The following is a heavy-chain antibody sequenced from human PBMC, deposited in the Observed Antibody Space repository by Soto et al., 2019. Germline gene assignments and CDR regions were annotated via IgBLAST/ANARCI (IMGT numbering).Heavy chain of an antibody. CDR2: IYYSGST. D-gene: IGHD2-15*01. V-gene: IGHV4-59*08. Sequence: QVQLPASGPGQVKPSETLSLTCIISGGSINGYYWSWIRQPPGKGLEWIGYIYYSGSTNYNPSLRSRLTMSVDTSRVQCSLRLSSVPAADTAVYYCARHETYGSGGSCYGPFFPRWGQGTLVTVSS. J-gene: IGHJ1*01. CDR1: GGSINGYY. CDR3: ARHETYGSGGSCYGPFFPR.